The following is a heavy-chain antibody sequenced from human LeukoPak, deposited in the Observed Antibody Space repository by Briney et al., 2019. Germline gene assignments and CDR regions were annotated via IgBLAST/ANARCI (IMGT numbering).Heavy chain of an antibody. Sequence: SETLSLTCTVSGGSISSSSYYWGWIRQPPGKGLEWIGSIYYSATTHYNPSLKSRVSISVDTSKNPFSLKLSSVSAADTAVYYCARSSGYLFDPWGQGILVTVSS. CDR2: IYYSATT. CDR1: GGSISSSSYY. D-gene: IGHD3-22*01. V-gene: IGHV4-39*01. J-gene: IGHJ5*02. CDR3: ARSSGYLFDP.